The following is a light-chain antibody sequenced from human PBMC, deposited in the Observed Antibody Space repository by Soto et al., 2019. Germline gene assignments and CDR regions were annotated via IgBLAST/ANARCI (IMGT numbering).Light chain of an antibody. CDR3: QQYDDFPLT. CDR1: QDIATF. Sequence: DIQMTQSPSSLSASAGDRITITCQASQDIATFLNWYQQKPGKAPRLLIYDASTLKSGDTSRFSGSGSGTDFSFTISRLQPEDIATYYCQQYDDFPLTFGGGTKVNIK. CDR2: DAS. V-gene: IGKV1-33*01. J-gene: IGKJ4*01.